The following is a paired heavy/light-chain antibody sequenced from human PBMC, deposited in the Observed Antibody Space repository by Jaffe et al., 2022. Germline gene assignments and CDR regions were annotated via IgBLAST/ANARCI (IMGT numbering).Heavy chain of an antibody. J-gene: IGHJ4*02. CDR2: ISGSGGST. CDR1: GFTFSSYA. Sequence: EVQLLESGGGLVQPGGSLRLSCAASGFTFSSYAMSWVRQAPGKGLEWVSAISGSGGSTYYADSVKGRFTISRDNSKNTLYLQMNSLRAEDTAVYYCAKGLSYDYIWGSYRYPRGPLDYWGQGTLVTVSS. V-gene: IGHV3-23*01. CDR3: AKGLSYDYIWGSYRYPRGPLDY. D-gene: IGHD3-16*02.
Light chain of an antibody. CDR2: AAS. CDR3: QQLNSYPPT. J-gene: IGKJ4*01. V-gene: IGKV1-9*01. CDR1: QGISSY. Sequence: DIQLTQSPSFLSASVGDRVTITCRASQGISSYLAWYQQKPGKAPKLLIYAASTLQSGVPSRFSGSGSGTEFTLTISSLQPEDFATYYCQQLNSYPPTFGGGTKVEIK.